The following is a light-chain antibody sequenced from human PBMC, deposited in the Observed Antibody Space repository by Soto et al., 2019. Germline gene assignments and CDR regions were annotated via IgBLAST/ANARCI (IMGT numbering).Light chain of an antibody. CDR1: SSDIGIYQY. Sequence: QSALTQPASVSGSPGQSIAISCTGSSSDIGIYQYVSWYKQHPGKVPKLTIYEVSNRPSWVSNRFSGSKYGNTASLTISGLQSEYEADYYCSSYTASSTRVFGTGTKVTVL. CDR2: EVS. CDR3: SSYTASSTRV. V-gene: IGLV2-14*01. J-gene: IGLJ1*01.